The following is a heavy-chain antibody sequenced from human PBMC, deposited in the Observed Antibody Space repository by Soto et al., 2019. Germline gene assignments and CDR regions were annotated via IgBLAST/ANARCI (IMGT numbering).Heavy chain of an antibody. CDR1: GFTVSSNY. CDR2: IYSGGST. D-gene: IGHD3-3*01. V-gene: IGHV3-66*01. J-gene: IGHJ6*02. CDR3: ARAPYDFWSGSSYYYGMDV. Sequence: GGSLRLSCAASGFTVSSNYMSWVRQAPGKGLEWVSVIYSGGSTYYADSVKGRFTISRDNSKNTLYLQMNSLRAEDTAVYYCARAPYDFWSGSSYYYGMDVWGQGTTVTVSS.